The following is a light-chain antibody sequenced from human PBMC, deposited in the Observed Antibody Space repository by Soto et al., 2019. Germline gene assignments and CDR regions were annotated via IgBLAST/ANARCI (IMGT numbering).Light chain of an antibody. CDR1: SSDVGGYNS. V-gene: IGLV2-11*01. J-gene: IGLJ1*01. CDR2: DVI. CDR3: CSYVGSYSYV. Sequence: QSSLTQPRSWSGSPGQSVTVSCIGTSSDVGGYNSVSWYQEHPGKAPKLMIYDVIKRPSGVPDRFSGSKSGNTASLTISGLLAEDEADYYCCSYVGSYSYVFGTRTKVTVL.